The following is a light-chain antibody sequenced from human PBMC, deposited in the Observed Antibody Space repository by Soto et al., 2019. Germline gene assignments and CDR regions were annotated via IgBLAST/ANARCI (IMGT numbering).Light chain of an antibody. CDR3: QQYGSSGT. CDR2: GAS. V-gene: IGKV3-20*01. J-gene: IGKJ1*01. Sequence: IVLTQSPGTLSLSPGEGATLSCRASQSVSNNYLAWYQQNPGQAPRLLIYGASNRATGIPDRFSGSGSGTDFTLTISRLEPEDFAVYYCQQYGSSGTFGQGTKVDIK. CDR1: QSVSNNY.